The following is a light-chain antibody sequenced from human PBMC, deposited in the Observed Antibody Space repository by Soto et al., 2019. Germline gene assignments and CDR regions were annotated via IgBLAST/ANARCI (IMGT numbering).Light chain of an antibody. CDR1: QGITND. Sequence: DIQMTQSPSSLSAYVGDRVTITCRASQGITNDLGGYKQKPGKAPKRLIYAASTLHSGAPSRCSGRGAGTEVTRTISSLQPDDFATYYGQQENSYSEAFGQGTKVDIK. CDR2: AAS. CDR3: QQENSYSEA. V-gene: IGKV1-17*01. J-gene: IGKJ1*01.